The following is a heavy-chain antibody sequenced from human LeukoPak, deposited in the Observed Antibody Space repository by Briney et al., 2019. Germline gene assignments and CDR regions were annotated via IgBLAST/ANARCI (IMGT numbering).Heavy chain of an antibody. CDR1: GGSFSGYY. J-gene: IGHJ4*02. D-gene: IGHD3-22*01. CDR3: ARDSYTMIVARIDY. CDR2: INHSGST. V-gene: IGHV4-34*01. Sequence: PSETLSLTCAVYGGSFSGYYWSWIRQPPGKGLEWIGEINHSGSTNYNPSLKSRVTISVDTSKNQFSLKLSSVTAADTAVYYCARDSYTMIVARIDYWGQGTLVTVSS.